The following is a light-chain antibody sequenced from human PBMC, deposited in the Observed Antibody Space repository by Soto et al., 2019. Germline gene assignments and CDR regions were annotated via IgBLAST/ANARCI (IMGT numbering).Light chain of an antibody. CDR1: QSVSSSY. CDR2: GAS. V-gene: IGKV3-20*01. J-gene: IGKJ4*01. CDR3: QQYGSSRLT. Sequence: EIVLTQSPGTLSLSPGERATLSCRASQSVSSSYLAWYQQKPGQAPRLLIYGASSRATGIPDRFSGSGSGTDFTLTISRREHEDFAVYYCQQYGSSRLTFGGRTKVEIK.